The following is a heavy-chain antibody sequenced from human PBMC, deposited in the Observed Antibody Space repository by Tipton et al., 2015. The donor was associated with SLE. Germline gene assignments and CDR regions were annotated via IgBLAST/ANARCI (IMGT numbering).Heavy chain of an antibody. Sequence: SLRLSCEASGFTFSSYAMTWVRQAPGKGLEWVSSISSSSSYIYYADSVKGRFTISRDNSKNSPYLQMNSLRAEDTAVYYCAREGQQLVRDDAFDIWGQGTMVTVSS. D-gene: IGHD6-13*01. CDR1: GFTFSSYA. CDR2: ISSSSSYI. V-gene: IGHV3-21*01. CDR3: AREGQQLVRDDAFDI. J-gene: IGHJ3*02.